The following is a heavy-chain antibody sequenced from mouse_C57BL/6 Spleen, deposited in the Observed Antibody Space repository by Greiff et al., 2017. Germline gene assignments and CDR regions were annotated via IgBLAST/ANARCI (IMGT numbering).Heavy chain of an antibody. V-gene: IGHV1-22*01. Sequence: VQLQQSGPELVKPGASVKMSCKASGYTFTDYNMHWVKQSHGKSLEWIGYINPNNGGTSYNQKFKGKATLTVNKSSSTAYMELRSLTSEDSAVYYCARSIYDGYYDYAMDYWGQGTSVTVSS. CDR3: ARSIYDGYYDYAMDY. D-gene: IGHD2-3*01. CDR1: GYTFTDYN. J-gene: IGHJ4*01. CDR2: INPNNGGT.